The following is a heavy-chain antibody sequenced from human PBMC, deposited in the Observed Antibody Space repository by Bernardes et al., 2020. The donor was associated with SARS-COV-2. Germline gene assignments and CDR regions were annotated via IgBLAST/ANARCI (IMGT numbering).Heavy chain of an antibody. CDR3: AKVGSCSSSGTTCYGTMKYFRQ. D-gene: IGHD2-2*01. CDR1: GFTFSTYA. CDR2: IGSSGGNT. Sequence: GGSLRLSCAASGFTFSTYAMSWVRQAPGKGLEWVSTIGSSGGNTYYTDSVKGRFTISRDISKNTLYLQMNSLRAEDTAVYYCAKVGSCSSSGTTCYGTMKYFRQWGQGTRSPSPQ. J-gene: IGHJ1*01. V-gene: IGHV3-23*01.